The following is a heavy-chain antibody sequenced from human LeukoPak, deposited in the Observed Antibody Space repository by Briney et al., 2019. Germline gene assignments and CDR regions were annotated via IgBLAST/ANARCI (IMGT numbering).Heavy chain of an antibody. CDR1: GGSISSYY. V-gene: IGHV4-59*08. CDR3: ARRLGELSLLHAFDI. J-gene: IGHJ3*02. D-gene: IGHD3-16*02. CDR2: IYYSGST. Sequence: PSETLSLTCTVSGGSISSYYWSWIRQPPGKGLEWIGYIYYSGSTNYNPSLKSRVTISVDTSKNQFSLKLSSVTAADTAVYYCARRLGELSLLHAFDIWGQGTMVTVSS.